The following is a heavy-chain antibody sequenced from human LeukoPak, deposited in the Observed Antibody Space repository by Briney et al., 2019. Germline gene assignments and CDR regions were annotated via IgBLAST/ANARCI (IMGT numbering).Heavy chain of an antibody. D-gene: IGHD2-15*01. V-gene: IGHV4-4*07. Sequence: SETLSLTCSVSGVSISSHYRSWIRQPTGEGLEWIGRIYTSGSTNYNPSLNSRVTISVDKSKNHLSLNLSSVTAADTAFYYCASDWRYCSVGSCSYYFDYWGQGALVTVSS. J-gene: IGHJ4*02. CDR3: ASDWRYCSVGSCSYYFDY. CDR1: GVSISSHY. CDR2: IYTSGST.